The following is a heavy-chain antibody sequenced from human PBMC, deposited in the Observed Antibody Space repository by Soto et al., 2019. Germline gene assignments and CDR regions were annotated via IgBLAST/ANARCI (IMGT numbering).Heavy chain of an antibody. CDR2: ITDSGVST. CDR3: AKISSAHYYYYVMGV. D-gene: IGHD3-22*01. V-gene: IGHV3-23*01. Sequence: EVQLLESGGGLVQPGGSLRLSCVASGFTFSDYAMSWVRHVPGKGLEWVSAITDSGVSTYYADSVKGRFTISRDKSKNTLFLQMNSLRVEDTAIYFCAKISSAHYYYYVMGVWGQGTTVTVSS. J-gene: IGHJ6*02. CDR1: GFTFSDYA.